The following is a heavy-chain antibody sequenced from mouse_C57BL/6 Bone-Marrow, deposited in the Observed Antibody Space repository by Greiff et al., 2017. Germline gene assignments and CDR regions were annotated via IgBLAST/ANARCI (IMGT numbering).Heavy chain of an antibody. CDR1: GFTFSDYY. J-gene: IGHJ3*01. V-gene: IGHV5-12*01. CDR3: ARHDSSSWFAY. CDR2: ISNGGVST. Sequence: VQLKESGGGLVQPGGSLKLSCAASGFTFSDYYMYWVRQTPEKRLEWVAYISNGGVSTYYPDPVKGRFTISRDNAKNTLYLQMSRLKSEDTAMYYCARHDSSSWFAYWGQGTLVTVSA. D-gene: IGHD1-1*01.